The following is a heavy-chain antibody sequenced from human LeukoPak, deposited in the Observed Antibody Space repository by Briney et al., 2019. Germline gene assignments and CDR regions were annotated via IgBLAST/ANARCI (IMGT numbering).Heavy chain of an antibody. D-gene: IGHD4-17*01. CDR3: ARDLGYGALDP. CDR1: GFTFSSYW. J-gene: IGHJ5*01. Sequence: GESLRLSCAASGFTFSSYWMNWVRQAPGKGLEWVALINPDGSQTNYVDSVKGRLTISRDNAENSLYLQMNSLRAEDTAVYYCARDLGYGALDPWGQGTLVTVSS. CDR2: INPDGSQT. V-gene: IGHV3-7*01.